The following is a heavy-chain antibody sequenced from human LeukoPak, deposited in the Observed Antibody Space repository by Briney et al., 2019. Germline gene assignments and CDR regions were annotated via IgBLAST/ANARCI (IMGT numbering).Heavy chain of an antibody. CDR3: TRHIRIPAAGTGWFDP. J-gene: IGHJ5*02. D-gene: IGHD6-13*01. CDR2: IYYSGST. Sequence: ADPQTLTCTVSGGSLRSYYWSCIREPRGEGLEGLGYIYYSGSTDSNPTLKKRITISVDTSKNQFSQKLSSVTAADTAVYYCTRHIRIPAAGTGWFDPWGQGTLVTVSS. CDR1: GGSLRSYY. V-gene: IGHV4-59*08.